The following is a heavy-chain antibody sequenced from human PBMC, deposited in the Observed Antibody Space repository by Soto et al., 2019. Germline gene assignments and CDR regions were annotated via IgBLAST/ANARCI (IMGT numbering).Heavy chain of an antibody. CDR1: GFTFSSYT. J-gene: IGHJ4*02. CDR3: VRSPGGSWHTFDS. Sequence: QVQLVESGGGVVQPGRSLRLSCAASGFTFSSYTMHCVRQAPGKGLEWVSLISSDGRNKYCLDAVEGRFTISRDNSINTLYLQVISLTAEGTAVDYCVRSPGGSWHTFDSWGQGTLVTVSS. CDR2: ISSDGRNK. D-gene: IGHD6-13*01. V-gene: IGHV3-30*04.